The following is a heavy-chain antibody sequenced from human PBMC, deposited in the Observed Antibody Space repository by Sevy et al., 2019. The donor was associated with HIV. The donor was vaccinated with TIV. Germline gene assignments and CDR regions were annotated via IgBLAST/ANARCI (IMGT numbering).Heavy chain of an antibody. CDR3: VRDGNWGDFDY. J-gene: IGHJ4*02. CDR2: INNDGT. D-gene: IGHD7-27*01. CDR1: GFTFTGHY. Sequence: ASVKVSCKASGFTFTGHYMHWVRQARGQGLEWMGLINNDGTRYADKFQGRITVTRDTSISTMYMELTSLTSDDTAMYFCVRDGNWGDFDYWGQGTLVTVSS. V-gene: IGHV1-2*06.